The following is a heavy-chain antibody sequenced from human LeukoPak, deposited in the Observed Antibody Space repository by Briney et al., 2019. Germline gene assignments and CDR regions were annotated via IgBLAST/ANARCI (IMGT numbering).Heavy chain of an antibody. J-gene: IGHJ4*02. V-gene: IGHV4-30-4*07. CDR2: IYYRGMT. Sequence: PSETLSLTCAVSGGSVSGGGYAWSGIRQPPGKGPEWIGYIYYRGMTYFNPSLKSRVSISVDTSKNQFSLKLTSVTAADTAVYYCVRGDYSSGWHLDYWGQGTLVTVSS. CDR3: VRGDYSSGWHLDY. D-gene: IGHD6-19*01. CDR1: GGSVSGGGYA.